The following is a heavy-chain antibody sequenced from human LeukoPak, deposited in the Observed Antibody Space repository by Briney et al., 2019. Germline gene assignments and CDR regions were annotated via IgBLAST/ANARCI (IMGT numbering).Heavy chain of an antibody. CDR2: ISGDGGST. J-gene: IGHJ6*03. Sequence: GGSLRLSCAASGFTFDDYAMHWVRQAPGKGLEWVSLISGDGGSTYYADSVKGRFTISRDNSKNSLYLQMNSLRTEDTALYCCAKELRYFDMDVWGKGTTVTVSS. V-gene: IGHV3-43*02. CDR1: GFTFDDYA. D-gene: IGHD3-9*01. CDR3: AKELRYFDMDV.